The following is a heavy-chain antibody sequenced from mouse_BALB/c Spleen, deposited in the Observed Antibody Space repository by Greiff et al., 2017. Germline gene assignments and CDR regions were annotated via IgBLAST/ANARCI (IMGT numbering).Heavy chain of an antibody. Sequence: EVNLVESGGGLVKPGGSLKLSCAASGFTFSSYAMSWVRQTPEKRLEWVASISSGGSTYYPDSVKGRFTISRDNARNILYLQMSSLRSEDTAMYYCARGGIRGPFDYWGQGTTLTVSS. CDR2: ISSGGST. CDR1: GFTFSSYA. D-gene: IGHD2-4*01. CDR3: ARGGIRGPFDY. V-gene: IGHV5-6-5*01. J-gene: IGHJ2*01.